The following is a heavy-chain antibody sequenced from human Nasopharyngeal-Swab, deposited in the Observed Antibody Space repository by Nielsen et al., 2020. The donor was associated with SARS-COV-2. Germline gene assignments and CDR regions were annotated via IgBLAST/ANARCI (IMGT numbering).Heavy chain of an antibody. J-gene: IGHJ5*02. D-gene: IGHD4-11*01. CDR3: ARDRGADYSNYVGWFDP. CDR1: GGSISSSSYY. Sequence: SETLSLTCTVSGGSISSSSYYWGWIRQPPGKGLEWIGSIYYSGSTYYNPSLKSRVTISVDTSKNQFSLKLSSVTAVDTAVYYCARDRGADYSNYVGWFDPWGQGTLVTVSS. CDR2: IYYSGST. V-gene: IGHV4-39*07.